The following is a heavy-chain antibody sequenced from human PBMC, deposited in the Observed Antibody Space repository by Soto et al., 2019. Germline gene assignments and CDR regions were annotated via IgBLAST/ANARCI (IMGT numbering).Heavy chain of an antibody. CDR2: IIPILGIA. Sequence: SVKVSCKASGGTFSSYTISWVRQAPGQGLEWMGRIIPILGIANYAQKFQGRVTITADKSTSTAYMELSSLRSEDTAVYYCARDLRSSGSFDYWGQGTLVTVSS. V-gene: IGHV1-69*04. CDR3: ARDLRSSGSFDY. D-gene: IGHD3-22*01. CDR1: GGTFSSYT. J-gene: IGHJ4*02.